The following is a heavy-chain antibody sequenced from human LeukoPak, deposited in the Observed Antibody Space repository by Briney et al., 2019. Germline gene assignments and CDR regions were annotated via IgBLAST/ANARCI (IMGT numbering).Heavy chain of an antibody. CDR3: ARSYDRSGYYYYFDS. V-gene: IGHV4-59*08. Sequence: SETLSLTCTVSGGSISSYYWSWIRQPPGKGLGWIGYIYYSGSTNYNPSLKSRVTISVDTPNNQFSLRLSSVAAADTAVYYCARSYDRSGYYYYFDSWGQGTLVTVSS. CDR1: GGSISSYY. J-gene: IGHJ4*02. CDR2: IYYSGST. D-gene: IGHD3-22*01.